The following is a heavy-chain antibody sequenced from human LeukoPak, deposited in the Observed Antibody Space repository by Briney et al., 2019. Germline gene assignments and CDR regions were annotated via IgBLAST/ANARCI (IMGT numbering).Heavy chain of an antibody. V-gene: IGHV3-9*01. Sequence: PGGSLRLSCAASGFTFGSYAMHWVRQAPGKGLEWVAGISWNSGSIGYADSVKGRFTISRDNAKNSLYLQMNSLRAEDTALYYCAKVTEQWLVRGHFDYWGQGTLVTVSS. J-gene: IGHJ4*02. D-gene: IGHD6-19*01. CDR3: AKVTEQWLVRGHFDY. CDR1: GFTFGSYA. CDR2: ISWNSGSI.